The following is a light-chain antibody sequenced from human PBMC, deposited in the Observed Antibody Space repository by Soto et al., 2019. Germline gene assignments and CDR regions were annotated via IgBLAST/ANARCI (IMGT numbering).Light chain of an antibody. CDR1: QGISSC. V-gene: IGKV1-8*01. Sequence: AIRMTQSPSSLSASTGDRVTITCRASQGISSCLAWYQQKPGKAPKLLIYAASTLQSGVPSRFSGSGSGTDFTLTISCLQSEDFATYYCQQYYSYPPYTFGQGTKLEIK. J-gene: IGKJ2*01. CDR2: AAS. CDR3: QQYYSYPPYT.